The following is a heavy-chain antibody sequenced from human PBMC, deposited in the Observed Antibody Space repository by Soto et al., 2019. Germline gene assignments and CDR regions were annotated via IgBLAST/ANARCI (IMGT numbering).Heavy chain of an antibody. V-gene: IGHV3-23*01. Sequence: QPGGSLRLSCAASGFTFSSYAMTWVRQAPGKGLEWVSSISGSGITTYYADSVKGRFTISRDNSQNTLYLQMNSPRGEDTAMYYCAKDKKSSPQRGDYMDVWGKGTTVTVSS. D-gene: IGHD2-2*01. J-gene: IGHJ6*03. CDR2: ISGSGITT. CDR3: AKDKKSSPQRGDYMDV. CDR1: GFTFSSYA.